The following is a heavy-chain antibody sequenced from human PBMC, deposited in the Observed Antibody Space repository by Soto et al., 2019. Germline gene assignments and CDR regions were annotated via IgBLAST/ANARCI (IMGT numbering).Heavy chain of an antibody. CDR1: GFTFSSYA. V-gene: IGHV3-23*01. CDR2: ISGSGGST. J-gene: IGHJ6*02. CDR3: ARDRSGYGLDV. Sequence: LSLSCAASGFTFSSYAMSWVRQAPGKGLEWVSAISGSGGSTYYADSVKGRFTISRDNAKNSLYLQMSSLRAEDTALYYCARDRSGYGLDVWGQGTTVTVSS. D-gene: IGHD6-19*01.